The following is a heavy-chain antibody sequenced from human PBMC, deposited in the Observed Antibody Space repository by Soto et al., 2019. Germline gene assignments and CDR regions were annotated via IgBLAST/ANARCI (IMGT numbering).Heavy chain of an antibody. CDR1: GYTLTSYA. D-gene: IGHD3-22*01. Sequence: QVQLVQSGAEVKKPGASVKVSCKASGYTLTSYAMHWVRPAPGQRLEWMGWINAGNGNTKYSQKFQGRVTITRDTSASTAYMELSSLRSEDTAVYSCAAYDSSGYGPLGQGTLVTVSS. CDR3: AAYDSSGYGP. V-gene: IGHV1-3*01. CDR2: INAGNGNT. J-gene: IGHJ5*02.